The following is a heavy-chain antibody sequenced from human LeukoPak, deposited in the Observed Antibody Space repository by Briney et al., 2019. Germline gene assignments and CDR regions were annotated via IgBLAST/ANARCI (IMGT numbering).Heavy chain of an antibody. CDR1: GFTVSSNC. CDR2: IYSGGNT. D-gene: IGHD2-15*01. CDR3: ASGYCSGGHCYSVYFQH. V-gene: IGHV3-53*01. Sequence: GGSLRLSCAASGFTVSSNCMSWVRQAPGKGLEWVSVIYSGGNTYYADYVKGRFTISRDNSKNTLYLQMNSLRAEDTAVYYCASGYCSGGHCYSVYFQHWGQGTLVTVSS. J-gene: IGHJ1*01.